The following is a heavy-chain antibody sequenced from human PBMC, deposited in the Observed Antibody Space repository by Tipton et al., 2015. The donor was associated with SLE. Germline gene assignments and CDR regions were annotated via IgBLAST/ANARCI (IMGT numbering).Heavy chain of an antibody. J-gene: IGHJ3*02. D-gene: IGHD3-10*01. Sequence: TLSLTCTVSGGSISSGYYWGWIRQPPGKGLEWIGSIYYSGSTYYNPSLKSRVTISVDTSKNQFSLRLSSVPAADTAVYYCARDAFRGAFDIWGQGTMVTVSS. CDR1: GGSISSGYY. CDR2: IYYSGST. CDR3: ARDAFRGAFDI. V-gene: IGHV4-38-2*02.